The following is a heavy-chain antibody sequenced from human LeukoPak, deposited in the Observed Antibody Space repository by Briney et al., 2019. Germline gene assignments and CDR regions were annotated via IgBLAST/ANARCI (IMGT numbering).Heavy chain of an antibody. D-gene: IGHD5-24*01. V-gene: IGHV4-61*05. CDR3: ARAKDGYLYYFDY. Sequence: SETLSLTCTVSGGSISSSSYYWGWIRQPPGKGLEWIGYIYYSGSTNYNPSLKSRVTISVDTSKNQFSLKLSSVTAADTAVYYCARAKDGYLYYFDYWGQGTLVTVSS. CDR2: IYYSGST. CDR1: GGSISSSSYY. J-gene: IGHJ4*02.